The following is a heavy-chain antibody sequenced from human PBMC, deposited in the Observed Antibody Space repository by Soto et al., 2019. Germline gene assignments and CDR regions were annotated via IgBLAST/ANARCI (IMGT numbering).Heavy chain of an antibody. CDR2: IFRNGET. CDR3: AKDRQPDGIWTFDY. J-gene: IGHJ4*02. Sequence: PGGSLRLSCAASGFTLSTYTMNWVRQAPGKGLEWVSGIFRNGETFYTGSVKGRFTISRDDYKNMVYLQMDSLRADDTALYYCAKDRQPDGIWTFDYWGQGILVTVSS. CDR1: GFTLSTYT. V-gene: IGHV3-23*01. D-gene: IGHD3-9*01.